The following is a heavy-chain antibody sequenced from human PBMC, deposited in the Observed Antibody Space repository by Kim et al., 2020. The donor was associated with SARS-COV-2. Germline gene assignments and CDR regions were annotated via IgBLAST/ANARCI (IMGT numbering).Heavy chain of an antibody. V-gene: IGHV3-23*01. Sequence: GGSLRLSCAASGFTFSGYAMSWVRQAPGKGLEWVSAISGSGGSTYYADSVKGRFTISRDNSKNTLYLQMNSLRAEDTAVYYCANPLSRVYDILTQDAFDIWGQGTMVTVSS. D-gene: IGHD3-9*01. J-gene: IGHJ3*02. CDR1: GFTFSGYA. CDR3: ANPLSRVYDILTQDAFDI. CDR2: ISGSGGST.